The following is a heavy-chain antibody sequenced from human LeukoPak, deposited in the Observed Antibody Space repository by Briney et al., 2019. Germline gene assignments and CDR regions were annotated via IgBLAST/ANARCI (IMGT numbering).Heavy chain of an antibody. J-gene: IGHJ4*02. CDR2: ISGSGGST. CDR1: GFTFSSYA. Sequence: PGGSLRLSCAASGFTFSSYAMSWVRQAPGKGVEWGSAISGSGGSTYYADSVKGRFTISRDNSKNTLYLHINSLRAEDTAVYYCVKDNPLDYWGQGTLVIVSS. CDR3: VKDNPLDY. D-gene: IGHD1-14*01. V-gene: IGHV3-23*01.